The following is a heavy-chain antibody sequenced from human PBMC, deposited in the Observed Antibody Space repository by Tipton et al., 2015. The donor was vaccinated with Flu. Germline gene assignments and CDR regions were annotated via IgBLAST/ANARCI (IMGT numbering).Heavy chain of an antibody. CDR3: AREGSAGGNFDS. CDR1: GYSITHYS. D-gene: IGHD2-15*01. V-gene: IGHV1-46*01. CDR2: INPRDDST. J-gene: IGHJ4*02. Sequence: QVQLVQSGAGVKKPGASVKVSCKASGYSITHYSMHWVRKAPKQGLEWMGIINPRDDSTRPAQKFQGGVTMTRDTSTSTFYMELKSLRSEDTAVYYCAREGSAGGNFDSWGQGILVSVSS.